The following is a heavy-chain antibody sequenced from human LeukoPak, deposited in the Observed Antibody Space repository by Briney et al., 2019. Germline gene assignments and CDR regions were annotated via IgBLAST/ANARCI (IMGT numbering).Heavy chain of an antibody. J-gene: IGHJ6*04. CDR2: IYYSGST. Sequence: SETLSLTCTVSIDSISVYYWSWIRHPPQEGLEWIEYIYYSGSTNYNPSLKSRVTISVDTSKNQFSLKLSSVTAADTAVYYCARHGGSPIMDVWGKGTTVTVSS. V-gene: IGHV4-59*08. CDR1: IDSISVYY. CDR3: ARHGGSPIMDV. D-gene: IGHD3-16*01.